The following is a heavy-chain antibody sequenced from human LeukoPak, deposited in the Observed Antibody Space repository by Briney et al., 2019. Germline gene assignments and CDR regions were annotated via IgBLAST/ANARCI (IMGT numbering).Heavy chain of an antibody. Sequence: GASVKVSCKASGYTFTSYYIHWVRQGPGQGLEWMGIINPGGGSTSYAQKFQGRVTMTRDTSTSTVYMELSSLRSEDTAVYYCARDREWGPEDYYDGWCQGTLVTVSS. D-gene: IGHD3-22*01. CDR1: GYTFTSYY. CDR2: INPGGGST. J-gene: IGHJ4*02. CDR3: ARDREWGPEDYYDG. V-gene: IGHV1-46*01.